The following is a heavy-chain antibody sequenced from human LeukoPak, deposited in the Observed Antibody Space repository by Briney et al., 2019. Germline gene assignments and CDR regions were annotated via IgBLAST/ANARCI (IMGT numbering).Heavy chain of an antibody. J-gene: IGHJ4*02. Sequence: PSETLSLTCTVSGGSFSSSDYYWGWIRQPPGKGLEWIGSINYSGRTYDDPSLKSRVTISIDTSKNQIFLKLRSTTAADTAHYYCARAEINDYNRYWGQGILVIVSS. V-gene: IGHV4-39*07. CDR2: INYSGRT. D-gene: IGHD4-11*01. CDR3: ARAEINDYNRY. CDR1: GGSFSSSDYY.